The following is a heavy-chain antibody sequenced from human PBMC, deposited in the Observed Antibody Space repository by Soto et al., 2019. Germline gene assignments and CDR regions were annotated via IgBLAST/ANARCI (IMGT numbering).Heavy chain of an antibody. CDR2: IYYSGST. V-gene: IGHV4-31*03. Sequence: SETLSLTCTVSGGSISSGGYYWSWIRQHPGKGLEWIGYIYYSGSTYYNPSLKSRVTISVDTSKNQFSLKLSSVTAADTAVYYCARDYGYCSITSCYPARVVRMDVSGKATTVTVSS. D-gene: IGHD2-2*01. J-gene: IGHJ6*03. CDR1: GGSISSGGYY. CDR3: ARDYGYCSITSCYPARVVRMDV.